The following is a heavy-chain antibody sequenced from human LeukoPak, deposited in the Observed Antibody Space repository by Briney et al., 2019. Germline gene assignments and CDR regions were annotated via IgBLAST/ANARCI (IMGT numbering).Heavy chain of an antibody. Sequence: PGGSLRLSCAASGFTFSSYVMSWVRQAPGKGLEWVSAISGSGGSTYYADSVKGRFTISRDNSKNTLYLQMNSLRAEDTAVYYCAKVSYGDFHYFDYWGQGTLVTVSS. CDR1: GFTFSSYV. V-gene: IGHV3-23*01. D-gene: IGHD4-17*01. CDR3: AKVSYGDFHYFDY. CDR2: ISGSGGST. J-gene: IGHJ4*02.